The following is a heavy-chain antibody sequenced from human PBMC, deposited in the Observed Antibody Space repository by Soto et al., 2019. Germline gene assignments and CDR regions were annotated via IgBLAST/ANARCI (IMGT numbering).Heavy chain of an antibody. D-gene: IGHD3-22*01. CDR3: AAGDSSGYYGG. CDR1: GFIFTSSS. V-gene: IGHV1-58*01. J-gene: IGHJ4*02. CDR2: ITVGTGNT. Sequence: GASVKVSCKASGFIFTSSSVQWVRQARGQRLEWIGWITVGTGNTNYAQKFQERVSITRDMSTSTAYMELSNPRSDDTAVYYCAAGDSSGYYGGWGRGTQVTVSS.